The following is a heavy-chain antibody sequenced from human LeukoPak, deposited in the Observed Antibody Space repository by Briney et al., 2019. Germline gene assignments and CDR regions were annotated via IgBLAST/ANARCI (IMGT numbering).Heavy chain of an antibody. D-gene: IGHD3-3*01. J-gene: IGHJ4*02. CDR2: IYYSGST. Sequence: SETLSLTCTVSGGSISSSSYYWGWIRQPPGKGLEWIGYIYYSGSTNYNPSLKSRVTISVDTSKNQFSLKLSSVTAADTAVYYCARGERFLEWSYFDYWGQGTLVTVSS. V-gene: IGHV4-61*05. CDR1: GGSISSSSYY. CDR3: ARGERFLEWSYFDY.